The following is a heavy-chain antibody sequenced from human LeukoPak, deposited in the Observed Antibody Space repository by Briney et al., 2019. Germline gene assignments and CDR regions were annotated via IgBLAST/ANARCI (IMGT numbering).Heavy chain of an antibody. J-gene: IGHJ6*02. CDR2: IYSGGST. CDR1: GFTVSSNY. CDR3: ARVGLSYCSGGSCYSGGMDV. Sequence: PGGSLRLSCAASGFTVSSNYMSWVRQAPGKGLEWVSVIYSGGSTYYADSVKGRFTISRDNSKNTLYLQMNSLRAEDTAVYYCARVGLSYCSGGSCYSGGMDVWGQGTTVTVSS. D-gene: IGHD2-15*01. V-gene: IGHV3-66*01.